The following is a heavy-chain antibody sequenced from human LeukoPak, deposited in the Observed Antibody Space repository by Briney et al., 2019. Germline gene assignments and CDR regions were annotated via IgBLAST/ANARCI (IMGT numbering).Heavy chain of an antibody. CDR2: ISGSGGST. D-gene: IGHD3-9*01. V-gene: IGHV3-23*01. CDR3: AKGQEYDILTGYYPFDY. J-gene: IGHJ4*02. CDR1: GFTFSSYA. Sequence: GGSLRLSCTASGFTFSSYAMSWVRQAPGKGLEWVSAISGSGGSTYYADSVKGRFTISRDNSKNTLYLQMNSLRAEDTAVYYCAKGQEYDILTGYYPFDYWGQGTLVTVSS.